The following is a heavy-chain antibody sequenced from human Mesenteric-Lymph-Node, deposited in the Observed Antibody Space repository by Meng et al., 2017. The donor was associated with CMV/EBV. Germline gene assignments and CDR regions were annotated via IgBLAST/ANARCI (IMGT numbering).Heavy chain of an antibody. J-gene: IGHJ4*02. D-gene: IGHD2-15*01. CDR1: GYSCTSYW. Sequence: GQSLKISCKGSGYSCTSYWIGWVRQMPGKGLEWMGIMYPGDSDIRYSPSFQGQVTIPADESISTAYLQWSSLKASDTAMYYCARLTSHGGNFDYWGQGTLVTVSS. CDR2: MYPGDSDI. CDR3: ARLTSHGGNFDY. V-gene: IGHV5-51*01.